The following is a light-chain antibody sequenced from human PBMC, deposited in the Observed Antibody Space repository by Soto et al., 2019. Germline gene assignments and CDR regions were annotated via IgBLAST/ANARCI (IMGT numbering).Light chain of an antibody. Sequence: DIQMTQSPSSLSASVGDRVTITCQASQNIKNYLNWYQQKPGRAPKLLIYDASKLEAGVPSRFRGSGSGTDFTLTISRLQPEDIAKYNCQQYETLPNLGQGTRLEIK. CDR2: DAS. CDR3: QQYETLPN. J-gene: IGKJ5*01. CDR1: QNIKNY. V-gene: IGKV1-33*01.